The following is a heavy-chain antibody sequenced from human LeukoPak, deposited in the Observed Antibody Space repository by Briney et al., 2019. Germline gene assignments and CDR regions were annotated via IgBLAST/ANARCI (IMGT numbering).Heavy chain of an antibody. J-gene: IGHJ4*02. Sequence: GASVTVSCKASGYTFTGYYIHWVRQAPGQGLEWMGWIHPNRGNTNYAQEFQGRVTMTRDTSISTAYMELNRLTSDDTAVYYCAKVTATTFDYWGQGTLVTVSS. CDR3: AKVTATTFDY. CDR1: GYTFTGYY. CDR2: IHPNRGNT. D-gene: IGHD2-21*02. V-gene: IGHV1-2*02.